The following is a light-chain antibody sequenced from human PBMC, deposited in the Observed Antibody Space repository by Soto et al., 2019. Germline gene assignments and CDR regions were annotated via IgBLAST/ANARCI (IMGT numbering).Light chain of an antibody. J-gene: IGLJ2*01. CDR1: SSDVGGYNY. V-gene: IGLV2-8*01. Sequence: QSVLTQPPSASGSPGQSVTISCTGTSSDVGGYNYVSWYQQHPGKAPKLMIYEVIKRPSGVPDRFSGSKSGNTASLTVSGLQAEDEADYYCSSYAGSNNLGVFGGGTKLTVL. CDR3: SSYAGSNNLGV. CDR2: EVI.